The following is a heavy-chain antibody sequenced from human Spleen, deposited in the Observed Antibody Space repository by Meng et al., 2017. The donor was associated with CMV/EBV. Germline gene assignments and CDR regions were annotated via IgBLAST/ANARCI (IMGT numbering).Heavy chain of an antibody. Sequence: GESLKISCAASGFTFSSYAMSWVRQAPGKGLEWVSAISGSGGSTYYADSVKGRFTISRDNSKNTLYLQMNSLRAEDTAVYYCAKDSGVRFLEWFTFDYWGQGTLVTVSS. CDR2: ISGSGGST. CDR3: AKDSGVRFLEWFTFDY. CDR1: GFTFSSYA. J-gene: IGHJ4*02. V-gene: IGHV3-23*01. D-gene: IGHD3-3*01.